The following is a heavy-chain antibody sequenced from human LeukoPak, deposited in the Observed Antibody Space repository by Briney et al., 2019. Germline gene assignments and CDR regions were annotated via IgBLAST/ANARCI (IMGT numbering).Heavy chain of an antibody. D-gene: IGHD5-18*01. CDR3: AKIWEIQLGNDAFDI. J-gene: IGHJ3*02. CDR1: GFTFSSYA. V-gene: IGHV3-30*18. Sequence: PGGSLRLSCAASGFTFSSYAMHWVRQAPGKGLEWVAVISYDGSNKYYADSVKGRFTISRDNSKNTLYLQMNSLRAEDTAVYYCAKIWEIQLGNDAFDIWGQGTMVTVSS. CDR2: ISYDGSNK.